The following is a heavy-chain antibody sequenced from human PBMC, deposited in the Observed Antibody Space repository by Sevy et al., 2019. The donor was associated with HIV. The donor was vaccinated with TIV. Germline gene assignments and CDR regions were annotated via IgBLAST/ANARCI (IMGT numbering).Heavy chain of an antibody. CDR2: MSHDGNYK. CDR3: ARLFSCGGDCYYLDY. V-gene: IGHV3-30*04. J-gene: IGHJ4*02. D-gene: IGHD2-21*02. Sequence: GGSLRLSCAASGFTFSDYDMHWVRQAPGKGLEWVAVMSHDGNYKNHADSVKVRITISRDNFKNTLYLQMNSLRVEDTAVYFRARLFSCGGDCYYLDYWGQGAPVTVSS. CDR1: GFTFSDYD.